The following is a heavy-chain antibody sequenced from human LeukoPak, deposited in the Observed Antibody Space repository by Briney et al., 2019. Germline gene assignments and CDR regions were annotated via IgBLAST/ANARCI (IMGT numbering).Heavy chain of an antibody. Sequence: PGGSLRLSCAASGFTFSSYSMNRVRQAPGKGLEWVSSISSSSSYIYYADSVKGRFTISRDSAKNSLYLQMNSLRAEDTAVYYCAKDRNDFGDYRIFDYWGQGTLVTVSS. V-gene: IGHV3-21*01. CDR3: AKDRNDFGDYRIFDY. D-gene: IGHD4-17*01. J-gene: IGHJ4*02. CDR1: GFTFSSYS. CDR2: ISSSSSYI.